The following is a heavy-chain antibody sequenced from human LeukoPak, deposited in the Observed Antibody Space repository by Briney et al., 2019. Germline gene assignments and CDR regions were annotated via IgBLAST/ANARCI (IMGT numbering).Heavy chain of an antibody. V-gene: IGHV1-18*01. CDR1: GYTFTSYG. D-gene: IGHD2-2*01. CDR2: ISAYNGNT. CDR3: ARVRYQLLNYYMDV. J-gene: IGHJ6*03. Sequence: GASEKVSCKASGYTFTSYGISWVRQAPGQGLEWMGWISAYNGNTNYAQKLQGRVTMTTDTSTSTAYMELRSLRSDDTAVYYCARVRYQLLNYYMDVWGKGTTVTVSS.